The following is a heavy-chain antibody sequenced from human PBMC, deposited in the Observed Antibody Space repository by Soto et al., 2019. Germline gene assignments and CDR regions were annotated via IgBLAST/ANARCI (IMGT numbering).Heavy chain of an antibody. CDR1: GFTFDDYG. D-gene: IGHD2-2*02. V-gene: IGHV3-20*04. J-gene: IGHJ5*02. CDR2: INWNGGST. Sequence: PGGSLRLSCAASGFTFDDYGMSWVRQAPGKGLEWVSGINWNGGSTGYADSVKGRFTISRDNAKNSLYLQMNSLRAEDTAVYYCAKGHCINSSCNKFDPWGQGTLVTVSS. CDR3: AKGHCINSSCNKFDP.